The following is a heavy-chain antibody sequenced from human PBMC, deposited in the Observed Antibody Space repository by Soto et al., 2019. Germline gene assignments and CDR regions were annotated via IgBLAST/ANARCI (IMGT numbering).Heavy chain of an antibody. V-gene: IGHV3-9*01. D-gene: IGHD4-4*01. CDR3: VVGFSGTATPVDY. Sequence: EVQVVESGGGLVQPGRSLRLSCAASGFTFGDYPMYWVRQSPGKGLEWVSGISWNSGSKGYADSVKGRFTISRDNAKNSLYLQMNSLRPEDTALYYCVVGFSGTATPVDYWGQGTLVTVSS. CDR1: GFTFGDYP. CDR2: ISWNSGSK. J-gene: IGHJ4*02.